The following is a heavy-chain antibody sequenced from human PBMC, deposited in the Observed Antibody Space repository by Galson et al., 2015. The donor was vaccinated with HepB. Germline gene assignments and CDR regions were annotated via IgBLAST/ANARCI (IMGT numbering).Heavy chain of an antibody. CDR1: GYTFTSYG. Sequence: SVKVSCKASGYTFTSYGISWVRQAPGQGLEWMGWISAYNGNTNYAQKLQGRVTMTTDTSTSTAYMELRSLRSDDTAVYYCARVPREYTAARPGGNFDYWGQGTLVTVSS. V-gene: IGHV1-18*01. J-gene: IGHJ4*02. D-gene: IGHD6-6*01. CDR3: ARVPREYTAARPGGNFDY. CDR2: ISAYNGNT.